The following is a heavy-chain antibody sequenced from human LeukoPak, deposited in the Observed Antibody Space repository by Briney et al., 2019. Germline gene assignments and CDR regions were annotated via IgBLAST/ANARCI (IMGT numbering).Heavy chain of an antibody. Sequence: GGSLRLSCAASGFTLSSYWMHWVRQAPGKGLVWVSRINTEGSSTNYADSVKGRFTISRDNAKNTLYLQMNGLRAEDTAVYYCARDSKLRFLFYYMDVWGQGTTVTVSS. V-gene: IGHV3-74*01. D-gene: IGHD3-3*01. CDR3: ARDSKLRFLFYYMDV. J-gene: IGHJ6*03. CDR1: GFTLSSYW. CDR2: INTEGSST.